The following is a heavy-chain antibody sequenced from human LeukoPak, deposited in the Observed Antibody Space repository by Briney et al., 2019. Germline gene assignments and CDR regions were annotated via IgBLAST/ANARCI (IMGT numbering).Heavy chain of an antibody. CDR3: AKVSSTYCGGDCYSQPNWYFDL. Sequence: PGGSLRLSCAASGFTVSSNYMSWVRQAPGKGLEWVSVIYSGGSTYSADSVKGRFTISRDNSKNTLYLQMNSLRAEDTAVYYCAKVSSTYCGGDCYSQPNWYFDLWGRGTLVTVSS. J-gene: IGHJ2*01. D-gene: IGHD2-21*02. CDR1: GFTVSSNY. CDR2: IYSGGST. V-gene: IGHV3-53*05.